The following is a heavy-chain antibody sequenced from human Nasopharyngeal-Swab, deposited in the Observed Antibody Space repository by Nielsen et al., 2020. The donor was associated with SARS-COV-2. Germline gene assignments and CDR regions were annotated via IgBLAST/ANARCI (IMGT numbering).Heavy chain of an antibody. D-gene: IGHD2-21*01. Sequence: GEYLKISCAASGFSFSRFAMSWVLQAPGTGLEWVSIISWSGDTTYYADSVKDRFTISRDNSKNTLYLPTNSLRVEDTAVYYCAKAPYLRGLDVWGQGTTVTVSS. CDR3: AKAPYLRGLDV. CDR2: ISWSGDTT. V-gene: IGHV3-23*01. J-gene: IGHJ6*02. CDR1: GFSFSRFA.